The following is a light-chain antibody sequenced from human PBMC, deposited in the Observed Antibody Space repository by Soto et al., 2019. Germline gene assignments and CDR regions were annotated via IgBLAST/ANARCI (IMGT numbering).Light chain of an antibody. CDR2: WAS. Sequence: DTVMTQSPDSLAVSLGERTTINCKSSQSVLYRSTNKDYLAWYQQKPGQPPKLLIYWASTRESGVPDRFSGSGSGTDFSLTISSLQAEDVATYYCQQYLTTPFTFGQGTKLEI. V-gene: IGKV4-1*01. CDR3: QQYLTTPFT. J-gene: IGKJ2*01. CDR1: QSVLYRSTNKDY.